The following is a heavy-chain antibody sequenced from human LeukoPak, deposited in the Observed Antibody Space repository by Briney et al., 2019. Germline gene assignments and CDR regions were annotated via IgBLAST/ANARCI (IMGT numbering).Heavy chain of an antibody. J-gene: IGHJ4*02. CDR3: AKDMGGAVAGNSFDY. Sequence: GGSLRLSCAASGFTFDDYAMHWVRRAPGKGLEWVSGISWNSGSVAYADFVKGRFTISRDNAKDSLYLQMNSLRAEDTALYYCAKDMGGAVAGNSFDYWGQGTLVTVSS. V-gene: IGHV3-9*01. CDR2: ISWNSGSV. CDR1: GFTFDDYA. D-gene: IGHD6-19*01.